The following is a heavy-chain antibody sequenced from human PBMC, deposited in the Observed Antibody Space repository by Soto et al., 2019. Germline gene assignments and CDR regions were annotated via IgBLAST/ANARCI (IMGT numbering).Heavy chain of an antibody. CDR1: GGSISSSSYY. V-gene: IGHV4-39*01. J-gene: IGHJ4*02. Sequence: QLQLQESGPGLVKPSETLSLTCTVSGGSISSSSYYWGWIRQPPGKGLEWIGGIYYSGSTYYNPSLKSRVTISVDTSKNQFSLKLSSVTAADTAVYYCARHPNYDFWSGYYDNWGQGTLVTVSS. D-gene: IGHD3-3*01. CDR2: IYYSGST. CDR3: ARHPNYDFWSGYYDN.